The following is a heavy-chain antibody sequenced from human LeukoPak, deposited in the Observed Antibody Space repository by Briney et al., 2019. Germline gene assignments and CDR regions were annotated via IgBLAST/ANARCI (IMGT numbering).Heavy chain of an antibody. Sequence: PGGSLRLSCAASGFTFSAYTMTWVRQAPGKGLEWVSSISSSSSYIYYADSVKGRFTISRDNAKNSLYLQMNSLRAEDTAVYYCAREETSGWPPREPNDYWGQGTLVTVSS. V-gene: IGHV3-21*01. CDR3: AREETSGWPPREPNDY. D-gene: IGHD6-19*01. J-gene: IGHJ4*02. CDR2: ISSSSSYI. CDR1: GFTFSAYT.